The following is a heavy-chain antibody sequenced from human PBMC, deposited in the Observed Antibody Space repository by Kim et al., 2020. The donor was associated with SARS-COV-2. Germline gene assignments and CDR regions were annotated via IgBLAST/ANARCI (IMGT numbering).Heavy chain of an antibody. V-gene: IGHV3-21*01. Sequence: GGSLRLSCAASGFTFSSYTMHWVRQAPGKGLEWVSSITSNRSNKYYADSVKGRFTISRDNANNSLYLQMNSLRAEDTAVYYCANTSPKVGSGRYYVYWGLGTRVTVSS. CDR1: GFTFSSYT. J-gene: IGHJ4*02. CDR2: ITSNRSNK. CDR3: ANTSPKVGSGRYYVY. D-gene: IGHD3-10*01.